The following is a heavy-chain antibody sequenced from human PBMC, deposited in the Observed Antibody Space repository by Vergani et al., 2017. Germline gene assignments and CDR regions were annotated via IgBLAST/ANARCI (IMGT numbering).Heavy chain of an antibody. J-gene: IGHJ6*02. D-gene: IGHD1-14*01. CDR2: IWYDGSNK. Sequence: VQLLESGGGLVQPGGSLRLSCAASGFTFSSYGMHWVRQAPGKGLEWVAVIWYDGSNKYYADSVKGRFTISRDNSKNTLYLQMNSLRAEDTAVYYCARDMGNRDGMDVWGQGTTVTVSS. CDR1: GFTFSSYG. V-gene: IGHV3-33*08. CDR3: ARDMGNRDGMDV.